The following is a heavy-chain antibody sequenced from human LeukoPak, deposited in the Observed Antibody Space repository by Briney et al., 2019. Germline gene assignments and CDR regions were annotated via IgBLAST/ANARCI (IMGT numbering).Heavy chain of an antibody. Sequence: KTSETLSLTCTVSGGSISSYYWSWIRQPPGKGLEWIGYIYYSGSTNYNPSLKSRVTISVDTSKNQFSLKLSSVTAADTAVYYCARMTEWELHYWGQGTLVTVSS. J-gene: IGHJ4*02. CDR3: ARMTEWELHY. V-gene: IGHV4-59*01. D-gene: IGHD1-26*01. CDR2: IYYSGST. CDR1: GGSISSYY.